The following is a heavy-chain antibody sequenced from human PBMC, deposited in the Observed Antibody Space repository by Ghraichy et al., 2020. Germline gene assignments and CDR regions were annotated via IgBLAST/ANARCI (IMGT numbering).Heavy chain of an antibody. CDR2: ISGNTIHT. CDR1: GFNFSNYA. V-gene: IGHV3-23*01. D-gene: IGHD1-26*01. CDR3: AKSFQWDPPKGV. Sequence: GGSLRLSCAISGFNFSNYAMSWIRQAPGKGPEWVSAISGNTIHTYYTDSVKGRFTISRDNSKNTLYLQMNSLRVEDAAVYYCAKSFQWDPPKGVWGQGTLVTVSS. J-gene: IGHJ4*02.